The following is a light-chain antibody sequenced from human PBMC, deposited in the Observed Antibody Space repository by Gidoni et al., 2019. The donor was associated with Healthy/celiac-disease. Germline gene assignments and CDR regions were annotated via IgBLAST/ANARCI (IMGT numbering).Light chain of an antibody. CDR3: CSYAGISTFVV. CDR1: TSDIGNYDL. CDR2: EIA. V-gene: IGLV2-23*02. Sequence: QSALTQPASVSGSPGQSITISCTGTTSDIGNYDLVSWYQHHPGKAPKLVIYEIAKRPSGMSNRFSGSKSGITASLTISGLQAEDEAYYYCCSYAGISTFVVFGGGTRVNVL. J-gene: IGLJ2*01.